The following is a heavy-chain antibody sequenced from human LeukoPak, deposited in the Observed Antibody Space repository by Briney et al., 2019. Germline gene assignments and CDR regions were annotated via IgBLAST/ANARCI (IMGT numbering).Heavy chain of an antibody. D-gene: IGHD2-15*01. CDR1: GFTFSSYV. CDR2: INNNGGTT. CDR3: VKAQGYCGSGTCYFDY. Sequence: QPGGSLRLSCSASGFTFSSYVMYWVRQAPGKALEYVSAINNNGGTTSYADSVKGRFTISRDNSKNTLSLQVSSLRVEDTAVYYCVKAQGYCGSGTCYFDYWGRGTLVTVSS. V-gene: IGHV3-64D*08. J-gene: IGHJ4*02.